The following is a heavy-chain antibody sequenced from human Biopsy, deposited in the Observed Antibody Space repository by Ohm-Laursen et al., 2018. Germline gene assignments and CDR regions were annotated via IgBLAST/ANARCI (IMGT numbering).Heavy chain of an antibody. D-gene: IGHD5-12*01. CDR2: IKKKSNNDAT. Sequence: GSLRLSCAVSGFNLSAFALHWVRQASGRGLEWVGRIKKKSNNDATAYAESMKGRFSIFRDDSKSTSFLQMNSLKIEDTAVYFCTRSAGYGYDYRGQGILVTVSS. V-gene: IGHV3-73*01. CDR1: GFNLSAFA. J-gene: IGHJ4*02. CDR3: TRSAGYGYDY.